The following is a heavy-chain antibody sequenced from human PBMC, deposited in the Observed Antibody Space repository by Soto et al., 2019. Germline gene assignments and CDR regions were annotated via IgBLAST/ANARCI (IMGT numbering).Heavy chain of an antibody. CDR2: IDWNSGTI. CDR1: GFTFENFA. V-gene: IGHV3-9*01. J-gene: IGHJ5*02. Sequence: EMQLVESGGGLVQPGRSLRLSCAVSGFTFENFALHWVRQAPGKGLEWVSGIDWNSGTIAYADSVKGRFTLSRDSATSSLYLHLDGLRPEDTAFYYCAKAPKVVTHWFGPWGQGTLVTVSS. CDR3: AKAPKVVTHWFGP. D-gene: IGHD2-21*02.